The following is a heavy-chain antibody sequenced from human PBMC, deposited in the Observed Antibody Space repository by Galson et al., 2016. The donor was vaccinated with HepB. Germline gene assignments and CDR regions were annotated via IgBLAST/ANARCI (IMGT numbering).Heavy chain of an antibody. Sequence: SLRLSCAASGFTVSTNYMSWVRQAPGKGLEWVSLIYSVGRTEYADSVKGRFAISRDTSKNILYLQMNSLRVEDTAVYYCAVKTDLAPTAPWGQGTLVTVSS. D-gene: IGHD6-13*01. V-gene: IGHV3-66*01. CDR1: GFTVSTNY. CDR3: AVKTDLAPTAP. CDR2: IYSVGRT. J-gene: IGHJ5*02.